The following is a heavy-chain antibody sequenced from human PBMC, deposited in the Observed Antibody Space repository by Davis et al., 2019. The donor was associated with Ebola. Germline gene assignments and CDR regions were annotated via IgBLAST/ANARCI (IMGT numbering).Heavy chain of an antibody. D-gene: IGHD2/OR15-2a*01. J-gene: IGHJ3*02. CDR2: IYPADSDT. CDR1: GYNFNNYW. V-gene: IGHV5-51*01. Sequence: GESLKISCKGSGYNFNNYWIGWVRQMPGKGLEWVGIIYPADSDTRYSPSFQGQVNISVDQSINSAYLQWSSLKASDTAMYYCARPLRIRDTFDILGQGTMVTVSS. CDR3: ARPLRIRDTFDI.